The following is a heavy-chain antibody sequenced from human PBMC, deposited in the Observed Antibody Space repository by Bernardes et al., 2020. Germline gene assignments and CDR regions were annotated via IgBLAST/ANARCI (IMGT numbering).Heavy chain of an antibody. D-gene: IGHD5-12*01. CDR2: ISAYNGNT. V-gene: IGHV1-18*01. J-gene: IGHJ4*02. CDR1: GYTFTSYG. Sequence: ASVKVSCKASGYTFTSYGISWVRQAPGQGLEWMGWISAYNGNTNYAQKLQGRVTMTTDTSTSTAYMELRSLRSDDTAVYYCARAGVYEYSGYDEDYWGQGTLVTVSS. CDR3: ARAGVYEYSGYDEDY.